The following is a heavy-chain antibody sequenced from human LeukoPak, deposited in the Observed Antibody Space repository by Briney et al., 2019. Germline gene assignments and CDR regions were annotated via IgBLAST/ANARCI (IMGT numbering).Heavy chain of an antibody. CDR2: IYTSGST. Sequence: SQTLSLTCTVSGGSISSGNYHWGWIRQPAGTGLEWIGRIYTSGSTNYNPSLKSRVTILVDTSKNQFSLKLSSVTAADTAVYYCARGLYYDSSGYYYGWFDPWGQGTLVTVSS. J-gene: IGHJ5*02. CDR3: ARGLYYDSSGYYYGWFDP. CDR1: GGSISSGNYH. V-gene: IGHV4-61*02. D-gene: IGHD3-22*01.